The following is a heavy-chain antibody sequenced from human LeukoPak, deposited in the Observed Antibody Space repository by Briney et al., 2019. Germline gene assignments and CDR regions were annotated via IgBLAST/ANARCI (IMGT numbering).Heavy chain of an antibody. CDR1: GVSINSDNYY. CDR2: IFYTGST. V-gene: IGHV4-31*03. D-gene: IGHD3-16*01. J-gene: IGHJ5*02. CDR3: AGGKGQQTPDWFEP. Sequence: SETLSLTCTVAGVSINSDNYYWAWIRQHPGKGLEGFGFIFYTGSTSYNPSLKSRVAISTKTSTNQFTLRLTSMTAADRAVYYWAGGKGQQTPDWFEPWGHRTQVPVSS.